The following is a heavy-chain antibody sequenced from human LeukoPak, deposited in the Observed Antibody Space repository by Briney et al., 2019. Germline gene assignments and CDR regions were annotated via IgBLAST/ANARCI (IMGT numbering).Heavy chain of an antibody. J-gene: IGHJ4*02. CDR3: AKGLGSGSYSDIDY. V-gene: IGHV3-23*01. D-gene: IGHD3-10*01. CDR2: ISGSGGST. CDR1: GFTFSSYA. Sequence: PGGSLRLSCAASGFTFSSYAMSWVRQAPGKGLEWVSAISGSGGSTYYADSVKGRFTISRDNSKNTLYLQMNSLRAEDTAVYYCAKGLGSGSYSDIDYWGQGTLVTVSS.